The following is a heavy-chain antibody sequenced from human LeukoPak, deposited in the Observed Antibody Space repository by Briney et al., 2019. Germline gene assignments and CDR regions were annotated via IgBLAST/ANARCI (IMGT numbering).Heavy chain of an antibody. CDR2: IYHNGGT. Sequence: NTSETLSLTCAVSGYSISSGNYWGWIRQPPGKGLEWIGSIYHNGGTYDNPSLKSRVSISVDTSKNQFSLKLSSVTAADTAIYYCVRAPGAYYFDYWGQGTLVTVSS. V-gene: IGHV4-38-2*01. CDR3: VRAPGAYYFDY. J-gene: IGHJ4*02. CDR1: GYSISSGNY. D-gene: IGHD4-17*01.